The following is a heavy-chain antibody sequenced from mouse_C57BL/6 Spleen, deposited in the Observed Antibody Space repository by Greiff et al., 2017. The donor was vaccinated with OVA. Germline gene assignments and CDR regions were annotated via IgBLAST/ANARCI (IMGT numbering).Heavy chain of an antibody. CDR2: ISYDGSN. D-gene: IGHD1-1*01. V-gene: IGHV3-6*01. J-gene: IGHJ4*01. Sequence: VQLKESGPGLVKPSQSLSLTCSVTGYSITSGYYWNWIRQFPGNKLEWMGYISYDGSNNYNPSLKNRISITRDTSKNQCFLKLNSVTTEDTATYYCARVEVDYAMDYWGQGTSVTVSS. CDR1: GYSITSGYY. CDR3: ARVEVDYAMDY.